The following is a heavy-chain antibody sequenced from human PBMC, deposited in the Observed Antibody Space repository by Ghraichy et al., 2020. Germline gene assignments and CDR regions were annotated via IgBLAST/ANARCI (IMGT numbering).Heavy chain of an antibody. D-gene: IGHD4-17*01. CDR1: GGSFSGYY. CDR2: INHSGST. V-gene: IGHV4-34*01. CDR3: ARVPRLTTVTTGRAFDI. J-gene: IGHJ3*02. Sequence: SETLSLTCAVYGGSFSGYYWSWIRQPPGKGLEWIGEINHSGSTNYNPSLKSRVTISVDTSKNQFSLKLSSVTAADTAVYYCARVPRLTTVTTGRAFDIWGQGTMVTVSS.